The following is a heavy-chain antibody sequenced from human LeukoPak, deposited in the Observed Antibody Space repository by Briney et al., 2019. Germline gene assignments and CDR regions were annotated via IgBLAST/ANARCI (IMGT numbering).Heavy chain of an antibody. J-gene: IGHJ6*02. CDR3: AREHLTIFGETYGMDA. D-gene: IGHD3-3*01. CDR1: GGTFSSYA. CDR2: IIPIFGTA. Sequence: ASVKVSCKASGGTFSSYAISWVRQAPGQGLEWMGGIIPIFGTANYAQKFQGRVTITADESTSTAYMELSSLRSEDTAVYYCAREHLTIFGETYGMDAWGQGTTVTVSS. V-gene: IGHV1-69*13.